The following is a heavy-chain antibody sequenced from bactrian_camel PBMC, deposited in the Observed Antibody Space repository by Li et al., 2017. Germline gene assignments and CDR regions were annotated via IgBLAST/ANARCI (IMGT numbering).Heavy chain of an antibody. CDR2: SYPGAGVT. J-gene: IGHJ2*01. CDR3: VAARYCKTASDLDRYLEV. V-gene: IGHV3S31*01. CDR1: VDNYGRYC. Sequence: VQLVESGGGSVQAGGSLTLSCTVSVDNYGRYCMGWIRQVLGGEREGVAASYPGAGVTDYVDSVKGRFAISRDDAEGAVYLQMNNLEPEDSAMYYCVAARYCKTASDLDRYLEVSGQGTQVTVS. D-gene: IGHD1*01.